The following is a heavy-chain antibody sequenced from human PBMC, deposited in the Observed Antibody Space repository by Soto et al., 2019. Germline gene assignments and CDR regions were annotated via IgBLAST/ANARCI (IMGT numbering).Heavy chain of an antibody. V-gene: IGHV1-58*01. J-gene: IGHJ4*02. CDR1: GFTFTSSA. CDR2: IVVGNGNT. D-gene: IGHD2-15*01. CDR3: ARVPPGGINLDY. Sequence: SVKVSCKASGFTFTSSAVQWVRQARGQRLEWMGWIVVGNGNTNYAQKLQGRVTMTRDTSTSTAYMELRSLRSDDTAVYYCARVPPGGINLDYWGQGTLVTVSS.